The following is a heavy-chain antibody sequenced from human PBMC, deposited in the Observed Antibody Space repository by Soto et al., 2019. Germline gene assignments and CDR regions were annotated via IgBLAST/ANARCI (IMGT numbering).Heavy chain of an antibody. J-gene: IGHJ4*02. Sequence: GGSLRLSCAASGFTFSSYAMSWVRQAPGKGLEWVSAISGSGGSTYYADSVKGRFTISRDNSKNTLYLQMNSLRAEDTAVYYCAKDFPGYCSSTSCERADYWGQGTLVTVSS. CDR1: GFTFSSYA. CDR2: ISGSGGST. V-gene: IGHV3-23*01. CDR3: AKDFPGYCSSTSCERADY. D-gene: IGHD2-2*01.